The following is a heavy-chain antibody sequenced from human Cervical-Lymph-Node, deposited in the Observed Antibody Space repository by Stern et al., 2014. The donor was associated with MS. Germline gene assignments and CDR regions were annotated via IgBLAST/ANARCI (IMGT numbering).Heavy chain of an antibody. CDR2: ISYSGST. D-gene: IGHD1-26*01. J-gene: IGHJ3*01. CDR3: ARHPSGTYLNAFDV. Sequence: QLVQSGPGLVKPSETLSLTCTVSGGSISSYYWSWIRQPPGKGLEWIGYISYSGSTNYNPSLQSRVTISVDTSKQQFSLKRSSVTAADTAVYYCARHPSGTYLNAFDVWGQGTVVTVSS. CDR1: GGSISSYY. V-gene: IGHV4-59*08.